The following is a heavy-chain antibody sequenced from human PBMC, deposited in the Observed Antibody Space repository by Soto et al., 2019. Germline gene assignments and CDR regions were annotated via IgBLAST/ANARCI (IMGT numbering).Heavy chain of an antibody. CDR3: SGGKAVAGTY. D-gene: IGHD6-19*01. V-gene: IGHV1-18*01. CDR1: GYTFTSYG. J-gene: IGHJ4*02. Sequence: ASVKVSCKASGYTFTSYGISWVRQAPGQGLEWMGWISAYNGNTNYAQKLQGRVTMTTDTSTNQFSLKLSSVTAADTAVYYCSGGKAVAGTYWGQGTLVTVSS. CDR2: ISAYNGNT.